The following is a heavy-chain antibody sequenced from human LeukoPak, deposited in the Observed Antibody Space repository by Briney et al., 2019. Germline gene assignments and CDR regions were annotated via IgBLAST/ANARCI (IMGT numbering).Heavy chain of an antibody. Sequence: ASVKDSRKASGYTLTRYDINSVPQATRQRLEWMGWMNPNSGNAGNAQKFQGRVTMTRNTSISTAYMELSSLRSEDTAVYYCESTTAMVFYYYGMDVWGQGTTVTVSS. V-gene: IGHV1-8*01. CDR1: GYTLTRYD. CDR3: ESTTAMVFYYYGMDV. CDR2: MNPNSGNA. D-gene: IGHD5-18*01. J-gene: IGHJ6*02.